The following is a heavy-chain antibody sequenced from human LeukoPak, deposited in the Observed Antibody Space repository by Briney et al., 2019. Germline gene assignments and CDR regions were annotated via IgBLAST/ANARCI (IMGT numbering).Heavy chain of an antibody. V-gene: IGHV1-8*01. D-gene: IGHD3-22*01. Sequence: ASVKVSFKASGYTFTNYDINWVRQATGQGLEWMGWLNPNSGNTGYAQMFQGRVTMTRNTSISTAYMELSSLRSEDTAVYYCARVDSSGYPGYWGQGTLVTVSS. CDR2: LNPNSGNT. CDR3: ARVDSSGYPGY. J-gene: IGHJ4*02. CDR1: GYTFTNYD.